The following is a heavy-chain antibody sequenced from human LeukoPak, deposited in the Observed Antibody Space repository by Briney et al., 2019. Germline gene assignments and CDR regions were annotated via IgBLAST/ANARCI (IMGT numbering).Heavy chain of an antibody. V-gene: IGHV3-33*01. CDR3: ARDQGGATSAFDF. CDR2: IWYDGSNK. J-gene: IGHJ3*01. D-gene: IGHD1-26*01. Sequence: PGRSLRLSCAASGFTFSSYGMHWVRQAPGKGLEWVAVIWYDGSNKYYADSVKGRFTISRDNSKNTLYLQMNSLRAEDTAVYYCARDQGGATSAFDFWGQGTVVTVSS. CDR1: GFTFSSYG.